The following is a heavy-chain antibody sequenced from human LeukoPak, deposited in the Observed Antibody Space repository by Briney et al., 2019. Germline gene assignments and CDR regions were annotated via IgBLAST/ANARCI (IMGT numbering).Heavy chain of an antibody. CDR3: ARAGRYYDY. J-gene: IGHJ4*02. CDR2: ISSSGSPI. V-gene: IGHV3-48*03. Sequence: GGSLRLSCAASGFTFSIYEMNWVRQAPGKGLEWVSYISSSGSPIYYADSVKGRFTISRDNAKNSLSLQMNSLRAEDTAVYYCARAGRYYDYWGQGTLVTVSS. CDR1: GFTFSIYE. D-gene: IGHD1-26*01.